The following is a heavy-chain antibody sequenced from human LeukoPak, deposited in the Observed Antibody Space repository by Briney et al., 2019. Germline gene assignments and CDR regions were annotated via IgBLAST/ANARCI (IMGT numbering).Heavy chain of an antibody. J-gene: IGHJ4*02. CDR3: AKDKSRSWSLDY. D-gene: IGHD3-3*01. CDR2: VSYDESSI. V-gene: IGHV3-30*18. CDR1: GFTFSSNG. Sequence: PGGSLRLSCAASGFTFSSNGMHWVRQAPGKGREWVAVVSYDESSIYYADSVKGRFTISRDNSKNTLFLQMNSLRVEDTAVYYCAKDKSRSWSLDYWGQGTLVTVSS.